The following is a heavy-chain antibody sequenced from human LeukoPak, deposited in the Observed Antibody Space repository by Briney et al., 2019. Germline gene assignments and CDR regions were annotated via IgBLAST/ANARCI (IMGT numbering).Heavy chain of an antibody. CDR3: ARGHGYSYGKGSYFDY. V-gene: IGHV1-46*01. J-gene: IGHJ4*02. Sequence: ASVKVSCKASGYTFTSYYMHWVRQAPGQGLEWMGIINPSGGSTSYAQKFQGRVTMTRDTSTSTAYMELSNLRSEDTAVYYCARGHGYSYGKGSYFDYWGQGTLVTVSS. CDR2: INPSGGST. D-gene: IGHD5-18*01. CDR1: GYTFTSYY.